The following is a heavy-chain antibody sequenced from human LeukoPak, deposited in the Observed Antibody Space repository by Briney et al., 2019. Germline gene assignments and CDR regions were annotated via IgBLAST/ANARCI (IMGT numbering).Heavy chain of an antibody. D-gene: IGHD6-19*01. CDR1: GGSISSFY. J-gene: IGHJ4*02. CDR3: ARAAEYSSGWYLFDY. CDR2: IYPTGST. V-gene: IGHV4-4*07. Sequence: PSETPSLTCTVSGGSISSFYWTWIRQPAGKGLEWIGRIYPTGSTNYNPSLKSRVTMSVDTSKNQFSLKLSSVTAADTAMYYCARAAEYSSGWYLFDYWGQGTLVTVSA.